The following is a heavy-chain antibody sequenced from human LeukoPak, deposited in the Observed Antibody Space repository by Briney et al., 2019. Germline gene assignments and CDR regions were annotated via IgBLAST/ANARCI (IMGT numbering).Heavy chain of an antibody. Sequence: ASVKVSCKVSGYTLTELSMHWVRQAPGKGLEWMGGFDPEDGETIYAQKFQGRVTMTEDTSTDTAHMELSSLRSEDTAVYYCATRKVWGSYRHFDYWGQGTLVTVSS. V-gene: IGHV1-24*01. CDR1: GYTLTELS. D-gene: IGHD3-16*02. CDR3: ATRKVWGSYRHFDY. CDR2: FDPEDGET. J-gene: IGHJ4*02.